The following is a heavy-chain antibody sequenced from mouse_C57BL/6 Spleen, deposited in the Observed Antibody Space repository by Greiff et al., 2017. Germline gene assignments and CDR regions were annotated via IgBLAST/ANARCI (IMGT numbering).Heavy chain of an antibody. V-gene: IGHV1-5*01. J-gene: IGHJ3*01. D-gene: IGHD1-1*01. CDR1: GYTFTSYW. CDR3: TRSDYYGSSYGAY. Sequence: VQLQQSGTVLARPGASVKLSCKTSGYTFTSYWMHWVKQRPGQGLEWIGAIYPGNSDTSYNQKFKGKAKLTAVTSASTAYMELSSLTNEDSAVYYCTRSDYYGSSYGAYWGQGTLVTVSA. CDR2: IYPGNSDT.